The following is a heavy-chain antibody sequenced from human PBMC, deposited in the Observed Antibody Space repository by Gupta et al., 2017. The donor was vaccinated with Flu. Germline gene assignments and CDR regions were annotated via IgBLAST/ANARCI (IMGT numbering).Heavy chain of an antibody. Sequence: EVQLLESGGGLVQPGGSLRLSCAASGFTFNINAMTWVRQAPGKGLEWVSVITGSGDSTFYADSVKGRFTISRDNSRNRVYLQMDSLRAEDTAVYYCVKDRSSRGYYYTSDYWGQGTLVTVSS. J-gene: IGHJ4*02. CDR1: GFTFNINA. CDR2: ITGSGDST. D-gene: IGHD3-22*01. CDR3: VKDRSSRGYYYTSDY. V-gene: IGHV3-23*01.